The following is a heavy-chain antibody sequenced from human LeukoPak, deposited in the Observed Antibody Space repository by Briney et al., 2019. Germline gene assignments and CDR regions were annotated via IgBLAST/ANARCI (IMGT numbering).Heavy chain of an antibody. CDR2: ISGSGGST. Sequence: PGGSLRLSCAASGFTVSSNYMRWVRQAPGKGLEWVSTISGSGGSTYSADSVKGRFTISRDNSKNTLYLQMNSLRAEDTAVFYFAKGGVTNRNYFDNGGQGTLVTVSS. CDR3: AKGGVTNRNYFDN. V-gene: IGHV3-23*01. D-gene: IGHD3-3*01. J-gene: IGHJ4*02. CDR1: GFTVSSNY.